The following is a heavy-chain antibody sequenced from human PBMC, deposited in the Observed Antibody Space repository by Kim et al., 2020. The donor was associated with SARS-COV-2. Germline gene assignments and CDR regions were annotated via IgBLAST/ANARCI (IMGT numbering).Heavy chain of an antibody. J-gene: IGHJ5*02. Sequence: SENLSLTCTVSGGSISSSSYYWGWIRQPPGKGLEWIGSIYYSGSTYYNPSLKSRVTISVDTSKNQFSLKMSSVTAADTAVYYCARLQRGGVIVATITAWFDPWGQGTLAT. V-gene: IGHV4-39*01. CDR3: ARLQRGGVIVATITAWFDP. D-gene: IGHD5-12*01. CDR1: GGSISSSSYY. CDR2: IYYSGST.